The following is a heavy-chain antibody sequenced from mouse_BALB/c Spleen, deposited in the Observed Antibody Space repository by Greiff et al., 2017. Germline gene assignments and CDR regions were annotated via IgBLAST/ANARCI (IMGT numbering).Heavy chain of an antibody. Sequence: EVQRVESGGGLVKPGGSLKLSCAASGFTFSDYYMYWVRQTPEKRLEWVATISDGGSYTYYPDSVKGRFTISRDNAKNNLYLQMSSLKSEDTAMYYCARAGAGGYFDYWGQRTTLTVSS. CDR1: GFTFSDYY. J-gene: IGHJ2*01. CDR2: ISDGGSYT. D-gene: IGHD3-1*01. V-gene: IGHV5-4*02. CDR3: ARAGAGGYFDY.